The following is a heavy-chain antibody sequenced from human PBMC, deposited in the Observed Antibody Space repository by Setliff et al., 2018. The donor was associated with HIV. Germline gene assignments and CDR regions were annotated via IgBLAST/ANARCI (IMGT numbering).Heavy chain of an antibody. CDR3: ARVPTNPDFYYYYMDV. CDR1: GVSISYYH. Sequence: PSETLSLTCTVSGVSISYYHWSWIRQPPGKGLEWIGYISYTGNTNYDPSLASRVTMSIDTSKMQFSLKLTSVSAADTAVYYCARVPTNPDFYYYYMDVWGKGTTVTVSS. CDR2: ISYTGNT. V-gene: IGHV4-59*01. J-gene: IGHJ6*03.